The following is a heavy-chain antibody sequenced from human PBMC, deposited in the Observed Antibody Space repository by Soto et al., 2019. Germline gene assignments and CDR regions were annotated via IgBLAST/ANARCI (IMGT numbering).Heavy chain of an antibody. CDR3: ASAAVTGTAGLDF. CDR1: GYTFTGYY. CDR2: INPNSGGT. J-gene: IGHJ4*02. V-gene: IGHV1-2*02. Sequence: ASVKVSCKASGYTFTGYYMHWVRQAPGQGLEWMGWINPNSGGTNYAQKFQGRVTMTRDTSISTAYMELSRLTSDDTAVYYCASAAVTGTAGLDFWGQGTQVTVSS. D-gene: IGHD6-19*01.